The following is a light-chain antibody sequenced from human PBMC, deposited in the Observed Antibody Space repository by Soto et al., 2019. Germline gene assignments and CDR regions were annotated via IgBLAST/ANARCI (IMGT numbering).Light chain of an antibody. CDR3: QQPPYT. Sequence: DIQMTQSPSTLSASVGDRVTITCRASRSISNWLAWYQQRPGIAPKLLIFDASILQSGVPSRFSGRDSGADFTLTINNLQPEDFATYYCQQPPYTFGPGTKVDIK. CDR1: RSISNW. CDR2: DAS. J-gene: IGKJ3*01. V-gene: IGKV1-5*01.